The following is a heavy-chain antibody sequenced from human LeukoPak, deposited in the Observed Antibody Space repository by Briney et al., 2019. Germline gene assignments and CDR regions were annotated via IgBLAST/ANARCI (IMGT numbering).Heavy chain of an antibody. D-gene: IGHD6-13*01. CDR1: GGSFSGYY. V-gene: IGHV4-34*01. CDR2: INHSGST. CDR3: ARGYGSSWFLFDY. J-gene: IGHJ4*02. Sequence: SETLSLTCAVYGGSFSGYYWSWIRQPPGKGLEWIGEINHSGSTNYNPSLKSRVTVSVDTSKNQFSLKLSSVTAADTAVYYCARGYGSSWFLFDYWGQGTLVTVSS.